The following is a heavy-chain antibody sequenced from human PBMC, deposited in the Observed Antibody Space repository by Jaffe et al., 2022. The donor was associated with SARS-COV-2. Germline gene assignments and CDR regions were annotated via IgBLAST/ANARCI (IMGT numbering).Heavy chain of an antibody. CDR1: GGSISSSSYY. V-gene: IGHV4-39*01. CDR3: AQSISDDYYDSSGYYTAKYYFDY. D-gene: IGHD3-22*01. J-gene: IGHJ4*02. CDR2: IYYSGST. Sequence: QLQLQESGPGLVKPSETLSLTCTVSGGSISSSSYYWGWIRQPPGKGLEWIGSIYYSGSTYYNPSLKSRVTISVDTSKNQFSLKLSSVTAADTAVYYCAQSISDDYYDSSGYYTAKYYFDYWGQGTLVTVSS.